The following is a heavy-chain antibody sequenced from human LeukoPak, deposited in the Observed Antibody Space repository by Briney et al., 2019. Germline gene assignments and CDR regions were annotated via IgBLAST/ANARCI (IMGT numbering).Heavy chain of an antibody. J-gene: IGHJ3*02. D-gene: IGHD4-23*01. Sequence: PSETLSLICTVSGGSISSYYWSWIRQPPGKGLEWIGYIYYSGSTNYNPSLKSRVTISVDTSKNQFSLKLSSVTAADTAVYYCASRSHYGGNEGPNAFDIWGQGTMVTVSS. V-gene: IGHV4-59*01. CDR1: GGSISSYY. CDR3: ASRSHYGGNEGPNAFDI. CDR2: IYYSGST.